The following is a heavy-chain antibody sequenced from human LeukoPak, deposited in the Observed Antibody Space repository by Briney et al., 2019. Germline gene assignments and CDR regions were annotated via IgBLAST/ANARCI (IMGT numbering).Heavy chain of an antibody. CDR3: ARDRPLAPYYYYGMDV. CDR1: GLTVSSNY. J-gene: IGHJ6*02. V-gene: IGHV3-53*01. CDR2: IYSGGST. Sequence: GGSLRLSCAASGLTVSSNYMSWVRQAPGKGLEWVSTIYSGGSTYYADSVKGRFTISRDNSKNTLYLQMTTLRAEDTAVYYCARDRPLAPYYYYGMDVWGQGTTVTASS.